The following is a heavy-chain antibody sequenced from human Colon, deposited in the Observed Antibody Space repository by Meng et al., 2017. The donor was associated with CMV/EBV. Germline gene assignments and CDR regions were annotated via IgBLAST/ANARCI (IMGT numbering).Heavy chain of an antibody. J-gene: IGHJ6*02. D-gene: IGHD3-3*02. CDR1: GASLNNDNSF. V-gene: IGHV4-61*03. CDR2: MYYTGTA. CDR3: AREVGILIGPPIFGLDL. Sequence: SETLSLTCTVSGASLNNDNSFWGWIRQAPGKGLEWIGYMYYTGTAYYNPPLKSRVTIAVDTSKSHYSLKMTSVTAEDTAIYYCAREVGILIGPPIFGLDLWGRGTAVTVSS.